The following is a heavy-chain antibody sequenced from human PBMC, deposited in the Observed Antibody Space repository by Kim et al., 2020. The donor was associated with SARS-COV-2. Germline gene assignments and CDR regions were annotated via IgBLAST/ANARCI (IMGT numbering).Heavy chain of an antibody. Sequence: SETLSLTCAVYGGSFSGYYWSWIRQPPGKGLEWIGEINHSGSTNYNPSLKSRVTISVDTSKNQFSLKLSSVTAADTAVYYCARGEGRDIVVVPAAIYFDYWGQGTLVTVSS. CDR3: ARGEGRDIVVVPAAIYFDY. CDR2: INHSGST. D-gene: IGHD2-2*01. J-gene: IGHJ4*02. V-gene: IGHV4-34*01. CDR1: GGSFSGYY.